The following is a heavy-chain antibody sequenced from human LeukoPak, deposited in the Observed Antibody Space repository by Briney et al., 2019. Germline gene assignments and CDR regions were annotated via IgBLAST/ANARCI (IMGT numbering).Heavy chain of an antibody. D-gene: IGHD3-10*01. CDR1: GYTFTSYG. V-gene: IGHV1-2*02. CDR3: ARRITMVRGVTRPRHFDY. J-gene: IGHJ4*02. CDR2: INPNSGGT. Sequence: ASVKVSCKASGYTFTSYGISWVRQAPGQGLEWMGWINPNSGGTNYAQKFQGRVTMTRDTSISTAYMELSRLTSDDTAVYYCARRITMVRGVTRPRHFDYWGQGTLVTVSS.